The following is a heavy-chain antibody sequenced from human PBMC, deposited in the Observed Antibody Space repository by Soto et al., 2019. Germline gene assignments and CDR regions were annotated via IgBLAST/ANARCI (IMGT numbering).Heavy chain of an antibody. V-gene: IGHV4-59*01. Sequence: SETLSLTCTVSGGSISYYHWTWIRQPPGKGLEWIGFVSDSGRTSYNPSLQSRVTISVDTSRTQFSLRLPSETAADTAVYYCARDSTRWSPYYGVDVWRPRTTVAVSS. CDR3: ARDSTRWSPYYGVDV. CDR1: GGSISYYH. J-gene: IGHJ6*02. CDR2: VSDSGRT. D-gene: IGHD6-13*01.